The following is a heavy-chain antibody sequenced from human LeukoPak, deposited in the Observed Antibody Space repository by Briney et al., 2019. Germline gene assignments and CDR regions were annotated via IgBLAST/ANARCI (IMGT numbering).Heavy chain of an antibody. CDR1: GGSFNGNY. V-gene: IGHV4-34*01. CDR2: INRGGST. J-gene: IGHJ4*02. D-gene: IGHD3-10*01. CDR3: ARGYASGSYYSY. Sequence: PSETLSLTCVVYGGSFNGNYWSWIRKPPGRGLEWIGEINRGGSTNYNPSLKSRVTISADTSKNQFSLKMTSVTAADTALYYCARGYASGSYYSYWGPGTLVTVSS.